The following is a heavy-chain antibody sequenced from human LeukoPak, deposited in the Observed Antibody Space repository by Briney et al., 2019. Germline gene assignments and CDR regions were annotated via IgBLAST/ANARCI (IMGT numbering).Heavy chain of an antibody. CDR2: ISGSGGST. CDR3: AKGAPLYYYIWGSYRSPFDF. V-gene: IGHV3-23*01. J-gene: IGHJ4*02. Sequence: GGSLRLSCAASGVTFSSYAVSWVRQAPGKGLECVSAISGSGGSTYYAHTVKGRVTISRDNSKNTLYLQMNSLRAEDTDVYYWAKGAPLYYYIWGSYRSPFDFWGQGTLVTVSS. CDR1: GVTFSSYA. D-gene: IGHD3-16*02.